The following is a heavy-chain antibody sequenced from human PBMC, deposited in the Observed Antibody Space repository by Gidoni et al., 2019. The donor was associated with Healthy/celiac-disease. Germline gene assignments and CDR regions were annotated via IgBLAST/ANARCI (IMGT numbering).Heavy chain of an antibody. CDR1: GGSISSSNW. J-gene: IGHJ3*02. V-gene: IGHV4-4*02. D-gene: IGHD3-22*01. CDR2: IYHSGST. Sequence: QVQLQESGPGLVKPSGTLSLTCAGSGGSISSSNWWSWVRQPPVKGLEWIGEIYHSGSTTYNPSLKSRVTISVDKSKNQFSLKLSSVTAADTAVYYCARHFSSGPIAAFDIWGQGTMVTVSS. CDR3: ARHFSSGPIAAFDI.